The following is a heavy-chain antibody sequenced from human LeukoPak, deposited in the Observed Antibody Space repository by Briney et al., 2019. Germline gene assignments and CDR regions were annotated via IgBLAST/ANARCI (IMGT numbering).Heavy chain of an antibody. D-gene: IGHD2-2*01. CDR2: ISGSGGST. J-gene: IGHJ3*02. CDR3: AKDWGVYCSGTSCRSASHAFDI. Sequence: GGPLRLSCAASGFTFSSYGMSWVRQAPGKGLEWVSAISGSGGSTYYADSVKGRFTISRDNSKNTLYLQMNSLRAEDTDVYYCAKDWGVYCSGTSCRSASHAFDIWGQGTMVTVSS. CDR1: GFTFSSYG. V-gene: IGHV3-23*01.